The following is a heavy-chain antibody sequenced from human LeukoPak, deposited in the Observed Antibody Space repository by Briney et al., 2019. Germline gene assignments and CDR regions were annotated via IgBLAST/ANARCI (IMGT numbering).Heavy chain of an antibody. V-gene: IGHV3-30*18. CDR3: AKDHSDYLDYFDY. CDR1: GFTFSSYG. Sequence: GRSLRLSCAASGFTFSSYGMHWVRQAPGKGLEWVAVISYDGSNKYYADSVKGRFTISRDNSKNTLYLQMNSLRAEDTAVYYCAKDHSDYLDYFDYWGQGTLVTVSS. D-gene: IGHD5-12*01. CDR2: ISYDGSNK. J-gene: IGHJ4*02.